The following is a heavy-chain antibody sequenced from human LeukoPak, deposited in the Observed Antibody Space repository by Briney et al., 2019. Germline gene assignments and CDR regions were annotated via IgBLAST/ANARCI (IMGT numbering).Heavy chain of an antibody. CDR1: GGSFSGHY. V-gene: IGHV4-34*01. CDR2: INHSGST. D-gene: IGHD2-2*01. J-gene: IGHJ3*02. CDR3: ARGPGTLGYCSSTSCYSRAFDI. Sequence: SETVSLICAVYGGSFSGHYWSWIRHPPGRGLEWIGEINHSGSTNYNPSLKSRVTISVDTSKNQFSLKLSSVTAADTAVYYCARGPGTLGYCSSTSCYSRAFDIWGQGTMVTVSS.